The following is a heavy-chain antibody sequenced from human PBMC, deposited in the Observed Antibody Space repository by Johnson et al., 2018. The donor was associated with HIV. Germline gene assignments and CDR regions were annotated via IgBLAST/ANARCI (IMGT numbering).Heavy chain of an antibody. J-gene: IGHJ3*02. Sequence: VQLVESWGGLVQSGGSLRLSCAASGFTFSRHAMSWVRQAPGKGLDWVSAISWNSGSIGYADSVKGRFPISRDNAKNSLYLQMNSLRAEDTAVYYCARDGEDSSGWDNFGAFDIWGQGTMVTVSS. CDR3: ARDGEDSSGWDNFGAFDI. V-gene: IGHV3-23*04. CDR2: ISWNSGSI. D-gene: IGHD6-19*01. CDR1: GFTFSRHA.